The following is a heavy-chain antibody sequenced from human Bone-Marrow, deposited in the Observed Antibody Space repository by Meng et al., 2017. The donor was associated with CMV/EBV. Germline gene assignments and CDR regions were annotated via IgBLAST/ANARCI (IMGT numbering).Heavy chain of an antibody. V-gene: IGHV3-15*01. CDR3: TTDPTYCSSTSCYID. CDR2: IKSKTDGGTT. Sequence: GESLKISCAASGFKFEDYTMHWVRQAPGKGPEWVGRIKSKTDGGTTDYAAPVKGRFTLSRDDSKNTLYLQMNSLKTEDTAVYYCTTDPTYCSSTSCYIDWGQGTLVTVSS. J-gene: IGHJ4*02. CDR1: GFKFEDYT. D-gene: IGHD2-2*02.